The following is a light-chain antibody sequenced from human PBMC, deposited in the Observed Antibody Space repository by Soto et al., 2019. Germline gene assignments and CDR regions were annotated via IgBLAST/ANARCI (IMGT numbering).Light chain of an antibody. CDR3: CSYAGSEVV. V-gene: IGLV2-23*02. CDR2: EVS. J-gene: IGLJ2*01. Sequence: QSALTQPASVSGSPGQSITISCTGTSSDVGSYNLVSWYQQHPGKAPKLMIYEVSKRPSGVSNRFSGSKSGNTASLTISGLQAEDEADYYCCSYAGSEVVFGGGTNHRP. CDR1: SSDVGSYNL.